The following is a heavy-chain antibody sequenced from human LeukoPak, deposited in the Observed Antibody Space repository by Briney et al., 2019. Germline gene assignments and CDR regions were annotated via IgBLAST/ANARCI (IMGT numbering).Heavy chain of an antibody. CDR3: ARGMWELPGDAFDI. CDR2: ISSSSSYI. J-gene: IGHJ3*02. CDR1: GFTFSSYS. V-gene: IGHV3-21*01. D-gene: IGHD1-26*01. Sequence: GGSLRLSCAASGFTFSSYSMNWVRQAPGKGLEWVSSISSSSSYIYYADSVKGRFTISRDNAKNSLYLQMNSLRAEDTAVYYCARGMWELPGDAFDIWGQGTMVTVSS.